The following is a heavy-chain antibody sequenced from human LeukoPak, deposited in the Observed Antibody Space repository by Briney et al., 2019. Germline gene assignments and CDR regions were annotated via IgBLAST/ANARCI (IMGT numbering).Heavy chain of an antibody. CDR3: AKVRLVTAIPTTFDY. J-gene: IGHJ4*02. CDR2: ISGSGGST. CDR1: GFTFSSYA. V-gene: IGHV3-23*01. D-gene: IGHD2-21*02. Sequence: GGSLRLSCAAAGFTFSSYAMSWVRQAPGKGLEWVSAISGSGGSTYYADSVKGRFTISRDNSKNTLYLQMNGLRAEDTAVYYCAKVRLVTAIPTTFDYWGQGTLVTVSS.